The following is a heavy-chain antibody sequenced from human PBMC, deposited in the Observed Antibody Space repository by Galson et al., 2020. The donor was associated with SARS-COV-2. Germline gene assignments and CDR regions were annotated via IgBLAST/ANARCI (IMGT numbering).Heavy chain of an antibody. J-gene: IGHJ4*02. CDR2: ISYDGSNK. CDR1: GFPFSSYA. Sequence: TGGSLRLSCAASGFPFSSYAMHWVRQAPGKGLERVAVISYDGSNKYYADSVKGRFTISRDNSKNTLYLQMNSLRAEDTAVYYCARDRGYCSSTSCHGGYFDYWGQGTLVTVSS. D-gene: IGHD2-2*01. CDR3: ARDRGYCSSTSCHGGYFDY. V-gene: IGHV3-30-3*01.